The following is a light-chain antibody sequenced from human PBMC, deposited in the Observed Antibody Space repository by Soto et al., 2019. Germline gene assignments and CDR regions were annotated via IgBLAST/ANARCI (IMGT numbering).Light chain of an antibody. CDR2: GAS. V-gene: IGKV3-20*01. Sequence: EIVLTQSPGTLSLSPGERATLSCRASQSVSSSYLAWYQQKPGQAPRLLIYGASSMATGIPDRFSGSGSGTDFTLTISRLRSAHIAVYYSQQYGSPPLFTFGPGTKVDIK. CDR3: QQYGSPPLFT. J-gene: IGKJ3*01. CDR1: QSVSSSY.